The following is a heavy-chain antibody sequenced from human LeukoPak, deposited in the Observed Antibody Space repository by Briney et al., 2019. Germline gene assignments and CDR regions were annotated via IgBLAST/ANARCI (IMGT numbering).Heavy chain of an antibody. D-gene: IGHD3-22*01. V-gene: IGHV4-39*07. CDR3: ARLNYYDSSGYYVPWFDP. J-gene: IGHJ5*02. Sequence: ASETLSLTCTVSGGSISTSNYYWGWIRQPPGKGLEWIGNIFYSGSTYYSPSLKSRVTISVDTSKNQFSLKLSSVTAADTAVYYCARLNYYDSSGYYVPWFDPWGQGTLVTVSS. CDR1: GGSISTSNYY. CDR2: IFYSGST.